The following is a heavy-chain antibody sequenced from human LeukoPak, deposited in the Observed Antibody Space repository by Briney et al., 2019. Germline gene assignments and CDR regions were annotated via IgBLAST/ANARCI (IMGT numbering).Heavy chain of an antibody. CDR2: FGTRSTSI. J-gene: IGHJ4*02. Sequence: GRSLRLSCAASGFTFSGYSMNWIRQAPGKGLEWVSSFGTRSTSIYHAGSVKGRFAISRDNAKNSLYLQMNSLRAEDTALYYCAREVSEGFDFWGQGTLVTVSS. CDR1: GFTFSGYS. V-gene: IGHV3-21*01. D-gene: IGHD3-22*01. CDR3: AREVSEGFDF.